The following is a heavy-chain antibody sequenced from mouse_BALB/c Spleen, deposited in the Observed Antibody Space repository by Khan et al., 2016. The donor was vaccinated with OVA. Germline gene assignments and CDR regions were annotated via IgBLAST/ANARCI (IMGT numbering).Heavy chain of an antibody. D-gene: IGHD2-12*01. CDR2: IWSDGST. Sequence: VKLEESGPGLVAPSQSLSITCTISGFSLTNYGVHWVRQPPGKGLEWLVVIWSDGSTTYNSALKSRLTITKDNSKSQVFLKMNSLQTADTAMYFCAREPYYNYNVMDYWGQGTSVTVSS. CDR3: AREPYYNYNVMDY. CDR1: GFSLTNYG. J-gene: IGHJ4*01. V-gene: IGHV2-6-1*01.